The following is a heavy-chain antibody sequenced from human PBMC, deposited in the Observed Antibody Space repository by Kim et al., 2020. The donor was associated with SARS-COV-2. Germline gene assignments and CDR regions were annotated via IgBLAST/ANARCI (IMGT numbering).Heavy chain of an antibody. CDR1: GFTCSSYS. CDR3: ASTVAAAGLYYYYYYGMDV. V-gene: IGHV3-21*01. Sequence: GGSLRLSCAASGFTCSSYSMNWVRQAPGKGLEWVSSISSSSSYIYYADSVKGRFTISRDNAKNSLYLQMNSLRAEDTAVYYCASTVAAAGLYYYYYYGMDVWGQGTTVTVSS. J-gene: IGHJ6*02. CDR2: ISSSSSYI. D-gene: IGHD6-13*01.